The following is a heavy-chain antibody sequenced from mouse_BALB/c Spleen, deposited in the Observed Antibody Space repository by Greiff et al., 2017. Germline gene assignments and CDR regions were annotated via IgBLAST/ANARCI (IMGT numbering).Heavy chain of an antibody. CDR1: GFTFSSYA. CDR3: ARDRYDVGAMDY. D-gene: IGHD2-14*01. V-gene: IGHV5-9-4*01. Sequence: EVKVVESGGGLVKPGGSLKLSCAASGFTFSSYAMSWVRQSPEKRLEWVAEISSGGSYTYYPDTVTGRFTISRDNAKNTLYLEMSSLRSEDTAMYYCARDRYDVGAMDYWGQGTSVTVSS. CDR2: ISSGGSYT. J-gene: IGHJ4*01.